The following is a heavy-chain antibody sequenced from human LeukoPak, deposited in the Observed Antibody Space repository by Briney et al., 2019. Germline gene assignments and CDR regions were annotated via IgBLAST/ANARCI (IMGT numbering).Heavy chain of an antibody. CDR1: GYTFTGYY. J-gene: IGHJ4*02. D-gene: IGHD6-19*01. CDR2: INPNSGGT. Sequence: GATVKVSCKASGYTFTGYYTHWVRQAPGQGLEWMGWINPNSGGTNYAQKFQGWVTMTRDTSISTAYMELSRLRSDDTAVYYCARAGGAVAGKDYWGQGTLVTVSS. V-gene: IGHV1-2*04. CDR3: ARAGGAVAGKDY.